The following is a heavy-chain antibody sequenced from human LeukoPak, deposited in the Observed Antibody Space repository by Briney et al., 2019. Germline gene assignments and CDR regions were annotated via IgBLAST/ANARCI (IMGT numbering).Heavy chain of an antibody. CDR1: GHTFTGYY. Sequence: ASVKVSCKASGHTFTGYYMHWVRQAPGQGLEWMGWINPNSGGTNYAQKFQGRVTMTRDTSISTAYMELRSLRSDDTAVYYCARVPTTAFDYWGQGTLVTVSP. V-gene: IGHV1-2*02. CDR3: ARVPTTAFDY. D-gene: IGHD2-21*02. J-gene: IGHJ4*02. CDR2: INPNSGGT.